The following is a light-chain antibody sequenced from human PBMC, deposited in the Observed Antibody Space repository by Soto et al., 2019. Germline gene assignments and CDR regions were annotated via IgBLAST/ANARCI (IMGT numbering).Light chain of an antibody. Sequence: QAVVTQEPSLTVSPGGTVTLTCGSSTGAVTSGLYPYWFQQKPGQAPRTLISDTNNKHSWAPARFSGSLLGAKAALTLSGAQPEDEAEYYCAAWDVTLNGLYVFGTGTKVTVL. J-gene: IGLJ1*01. CDR3: AAWDVTLNGLYV. CDR2: DTN. V-gene: IGLV7-46*01. CDR1: TGAVTSGLY.